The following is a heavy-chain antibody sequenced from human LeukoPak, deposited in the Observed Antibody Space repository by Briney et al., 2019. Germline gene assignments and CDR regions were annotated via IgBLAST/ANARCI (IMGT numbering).Heavy chain of an antibody. V-gene: IGHV1-3*01. J-gene: IGHJ4*02. Sequence: GASVKVSCKASGYTFTGYAMHWVRQAPGQRLEWMGWTNAGNGNTKYSQKFQGRVTITRDTSASTAYMELSSLRSEDTAVYYCARDPAYSSGWYSYFDYWGQGTLVTVSS. D-gene: IGHD6-19*01. CDR3: ARDPAYSSGWYSYFDY. CDR2: TNAGNGNT. CDR1: GYTFTGYA.